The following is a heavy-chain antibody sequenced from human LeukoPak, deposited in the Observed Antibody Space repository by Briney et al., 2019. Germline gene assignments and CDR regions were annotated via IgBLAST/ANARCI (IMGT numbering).Heavy chain of an antibody. J-gene: IGHJ4*02. CDR3: ASTGSGSYYGLTDY. D-gene: IGHD3-10*01. CDR2: INPNSGGT. CDR1: GYTFTGYY. V-gene: IGHV1-2*02. Sequence: ASVKVSCKASGYTFTGYYMQWVRQAPGQGLEWMGWINPNSGGTDYAQKFQGRVTMTRDTSISTAYMELSRLRSDDTAVYYCASTGSGSYYGLTDYWGQGTLVTVSS.